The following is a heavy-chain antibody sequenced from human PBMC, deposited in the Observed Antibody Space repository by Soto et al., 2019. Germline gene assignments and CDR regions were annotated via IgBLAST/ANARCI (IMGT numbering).Heavy chain of an antibody. CDR3: ASHYYDSSGYYSYYYYGMDV. J-gene: IGHJ6*02. V-gene: IGHV1-69*13. D-gene: IGHD3-22*01. CDR1: GGTFSSYA. CDR2: IIPIFGTA. Sequence: SVKVSCKVSGGTFSSYAISWVRQAPGQGLEWMGGIIPIFGTANYAQKFQGRVTITADESTSTAYMELSSLRSEDTAVYYCASHYYDSSGYYSYYYYGMDVWGQGTTVTVSS.